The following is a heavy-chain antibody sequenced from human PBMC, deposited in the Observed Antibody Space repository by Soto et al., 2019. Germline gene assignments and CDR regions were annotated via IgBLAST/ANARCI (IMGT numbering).Heavy chain of an antibody. CDR3: ARVRYCSSTSCPYYFDY. CDR2: IIPILGIA. D-gene: IGHD2-2*01. V-gene: IGHV1-69*02. Sequence: ASVKVSCKASGGTFSSYTISWVRQAPRQGLEWMGRIIPILGIANYAQKFQGRVTITADKSTSTAYMELSSLRSEDTAVYYCARVRYCSSTSCPYYFDYWGQGTLVTVSS. J-gene: IGHJ4*02. CDR1: GGTFSSYT.